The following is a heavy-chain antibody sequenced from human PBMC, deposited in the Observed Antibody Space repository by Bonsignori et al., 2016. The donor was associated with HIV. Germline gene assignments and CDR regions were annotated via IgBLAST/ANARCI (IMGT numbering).Heavy chain of an antibody. CDR2: IRYDGSNK. J-gene: IGHJ3*02. V-gene: IGHV3-30*02. D-gene: IGHD3-22*01. CDR3: AKERRMYYYDSSGSKGGAFDI. Sequence: GGSLRLSCAASGFTFSSYGMHWVRQAPGKGLEWVAFIRYDGSNKYYADSVKGRFTISRDNSKNTLYLQMNSLRAEDTAVYYCAKERRMYYYDSSGSKGGAFDIWGQGTMVTVSS. CDR1: GFTFSSYG.